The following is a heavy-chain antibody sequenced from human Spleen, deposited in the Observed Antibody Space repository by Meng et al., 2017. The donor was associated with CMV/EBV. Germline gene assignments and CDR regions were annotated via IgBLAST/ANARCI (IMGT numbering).Heavy chain of an antibody. CDR3: ARDADTHIDYYYYGMDV. Sequence: GGSLRLSCAASGFTFSSYAMSWVRQAPGKGLEWVSYISSSGSTIYYADSVKGRFTISRDNAKNSLYLQMNSLRAEDTAVYYCARDADTHIDYYYYGMDVWGQGTTVTVSS. D-gene: IGHD5-12*01. J-gene: IGHJ6*02. V-gene: IGHV3-48*04. CDR1: GFTFSSYA. CDR2: ISSSGSTI.